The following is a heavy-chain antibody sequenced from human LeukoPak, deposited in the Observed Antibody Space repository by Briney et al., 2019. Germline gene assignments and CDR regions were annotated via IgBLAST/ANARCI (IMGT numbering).Heavy chain of an antibody. CDR3: ARSTMVRGVMTNYYFDY. Sequence: ASVKVSCKASGGTFSSYAMHWVRQAPGQRLEWMGWINAGNGNTKYSQKFQGRVTITRDTSASTAYMELSSLRSEDTAVYYCARSTMVRGVMTNYYFDYWGQGTLVTVSS. V-gene: IGHV1-3*01. J-gene: IGHJ4*02. D-gene: IGHD3-10*01. CDR2: INAGNGNT. CDR1: GGTFSSYA.